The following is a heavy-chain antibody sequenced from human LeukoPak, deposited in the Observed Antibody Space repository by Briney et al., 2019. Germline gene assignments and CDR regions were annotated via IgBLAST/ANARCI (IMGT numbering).Heavy chain of an antibody. CDR3: ARGSYYYFDY. J-gene: IGHJ4*02. Sequence: GESLRLSCVDSGFSFSNYHMSWIRQAPGKGPEWLSYITSSSDYTNYADSVKGRFTISRDNAKKSLYLQMNSLRGEDTAVYYCARGSYYYFDYWGQGTLVTVSS. CDR1: GFSFSNYH. D-gene: IGHD1-26*01. CDR2: ITSSSDYT. V-gene: IGHV3-11*05.